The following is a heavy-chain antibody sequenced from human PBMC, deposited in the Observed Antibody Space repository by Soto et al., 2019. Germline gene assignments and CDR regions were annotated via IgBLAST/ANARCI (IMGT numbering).Heavy chain of an antibody. CDR3: AKAFTFGAQGAGMDV. CDR1: GFTFSSYA. J-gene: IGHJ6*02. Sequence: PGGSLRLSCAASGFTFSSYAMSWVRQAPGKGLEWVSAISGSGGSTYYADSVKGRFTISRDNSKNTPYLQMNSLRAEDTAVYYCAKAFTFGAQGAGMDVWGQGTTVTVSS. CDR2: ISGSGGST. V-gene: IGHV3-23*01. D-gene: IGHD1-26*01.